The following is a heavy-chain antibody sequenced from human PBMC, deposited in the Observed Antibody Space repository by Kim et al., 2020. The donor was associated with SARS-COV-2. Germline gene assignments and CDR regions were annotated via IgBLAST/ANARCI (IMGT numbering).Heavy chain of an antibody. V-gene: IGHV4-31*03. CDR1: GGSISSGGYY. Sequence: SETLSLTCTVSGGSISSGGYYWSWIRQHPGKGLEWIGYIYYSGSTYYNPSLKSRVTISVDTSKNQFSLKLSSVTAADTAVYYCARAGITMIVVVAEFDYWGQGTLVTVSS. CDR3: ARAGITMIVVVAEFDY. CDR2: IYYSGST. J-gene: IGHJ4*02. D-gene: IGHD3-22*01.